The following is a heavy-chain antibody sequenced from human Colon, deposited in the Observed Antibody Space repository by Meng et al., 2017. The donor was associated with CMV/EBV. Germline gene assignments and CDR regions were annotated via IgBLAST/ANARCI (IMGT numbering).Heavy chain of an antibody. Sequence: LGGFGGGVGPPGESLRLVCAAFGIPLGSSGIPWVRQAPGKGLEWVALIRHDGSNEYYAESVRGRFTISRDNSKNTVYLQMNSLRSEDTAVYYCARDKGVRTFDTWGQGILVTVSS. D-gene: IGHD2-21*01. J-gene: IGHJ4*02. CDR2: IRHDGSNE. CDR3: ARDKGVRTFDT. CDR1: GIPLGSSG. V-gene: IGHV3-30*02.